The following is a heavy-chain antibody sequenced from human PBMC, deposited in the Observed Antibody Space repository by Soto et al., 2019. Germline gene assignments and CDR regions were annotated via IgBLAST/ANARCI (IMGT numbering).Heavy chain of an antibody. V-gene: IGHV3-23*01. J-gene: IGHJ4*02. CDR1: GFTFSSYA. D-gene: IGHD1-26*01. Sequence: EVQLLESGGGLVQPGGSLRLSCAASGFTFSSYAMSWVRQAPGKGLEWVSTINSSGDTTYYADSVKGRFTISRDNSKNTLYLQMNSLRAEDTAVYYCAKYVGGSYGFDYWGQGTLVTVSS. CDR3: AKYVGGSYGFDY. CDR2: INSSGDTT.